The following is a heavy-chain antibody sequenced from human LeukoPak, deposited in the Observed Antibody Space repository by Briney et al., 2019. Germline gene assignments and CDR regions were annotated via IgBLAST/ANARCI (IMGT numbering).Heavy chain of an antibody. CDR3: AIVSVEWELLYYFDY. Sequence: GGSLRLSCAASGFTFSSYAMHWVRQAPGKGLEWVAVISYDGSNKYYADSVKGRFTISRDNSKNTLYLQMNSLRAEDTAVYYCAIVSVEWELLYYFDYWGQGTLVTVSS. D-gene: IGHD1-26*01. CDR2: ISYDGSNK. CDR1: GFTFSSYA. V-gene: IGHV3-30-3*01. J-gene: IGHJ4*02.